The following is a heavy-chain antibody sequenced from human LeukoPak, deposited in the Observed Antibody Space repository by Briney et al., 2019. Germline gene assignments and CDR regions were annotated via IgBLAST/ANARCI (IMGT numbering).Heavy chain of an antibody. V-gene: IGHV4-61*02. J-gene: IGHJ5*02. CDR3: ARASPKNWFDL. Sequence: SETLSLTCTVSGDSITSGSYYWSWIRQPAGKGLEWIGRIFISGGTNYNPSLRSRVTMSLDTSKNQFSLKLSSVTAADTAVYYCARASPKNWFDLWGQGTLVTVSS. CDR1: GDSITSGSYY. CDR2: IFISGGT.